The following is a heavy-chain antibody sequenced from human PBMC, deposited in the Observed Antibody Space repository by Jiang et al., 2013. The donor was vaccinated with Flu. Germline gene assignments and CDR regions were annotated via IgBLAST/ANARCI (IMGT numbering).Heavy chain of an antibody. CDR1: GDSVSSNSAA. CDR2: TYYRSQWFN. CDR3: ARVFPGIAAAGVDY. J-gene: IGHJ4*02. D-gene: IGHD6-13*01. V-gene: IGHV6-1*01. Sequence: SQTLSLTCAISGDSVSSNSAAWNWIRQSPSRGLEWLGRTYYRSQWFNDYAVSVKSRISINPDTSKNQFSLQLNSVTPEDTAVYYCARVFPGIAAAGVDYWGQGTLVTVSS.